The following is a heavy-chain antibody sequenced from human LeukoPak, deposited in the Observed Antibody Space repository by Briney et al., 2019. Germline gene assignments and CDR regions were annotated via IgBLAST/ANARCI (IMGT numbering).Heavy chain of an antibody. V-gene: IGHV3-33*01. Sequence: TGGSLRLSCAASGFSFSNYGMHWVRQAPGKGLEWVAVIWYDGSNKYYADSVKGRFTISRDNAKNSLYLQMNSLRAEDTAVYYCARMGGGGYYFDYWGQGTLVTVSS. J-gene: IGHJ4*02. D-gene: IGHD1-26*01. CDR1: GFSFSNYG. CDR2: IWYDGSNK. CDR3: ARMGGGGYYFDY.